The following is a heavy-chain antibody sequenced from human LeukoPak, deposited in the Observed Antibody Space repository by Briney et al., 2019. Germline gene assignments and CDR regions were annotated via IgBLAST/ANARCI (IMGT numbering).Heavy chain of an antibody. V-gene: IGHV4-4*02. J-gene: IGHJ4*02. CDR1: GGSISSGNW. CDR2: IYHSGST. CDR3: ARLVESTFQWLVPNYFDY. Sequence: SETLSLTCAVSGGSISSGNWWSWVRQPPGKGLEWIGEIYHSGSTNYNPSLKSRVTISVDTSKNQFSLKLSSVTAADTAVYYCARLVESTFQWLVPNYFDYWGQGTLVTVSS. D-gene: IGHD6-19*01.